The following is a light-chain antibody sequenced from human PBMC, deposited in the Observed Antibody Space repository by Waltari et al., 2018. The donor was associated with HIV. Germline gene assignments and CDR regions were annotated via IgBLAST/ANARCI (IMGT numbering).Light chain of an antibody. CDR2: GNT. CDR1: SSNIGAGYD. V-gene: IGLV1-40*01. J-gene: IGLJ3*02. CDR3: QSYDSSLSGWV. Sequence: QSVPTQPPSVSGAPGPRVTISCTGSSSNIGAGYDVQWYQQLPGTAPKLLIYGNTNRPSGVPDRFSGSKSGTSASLAITGLQAEDEADYYCQSYDSSLSGWVFGGGTKLTVL.